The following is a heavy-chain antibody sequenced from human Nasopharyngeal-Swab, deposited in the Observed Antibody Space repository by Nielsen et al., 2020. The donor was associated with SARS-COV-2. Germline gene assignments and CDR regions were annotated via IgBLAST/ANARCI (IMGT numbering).Heavy chain of an antibody. CDR1: GFTVSSNY. J-gene: IGHJ4*02. CDR3: ARGINGYNYRFDY. D-gene: IGHD5-24*01. CDR2: IYSGGST. V-gene: IGHV3-66*01. Sequence: GESLKISCAASGFTVSSNYMSWVRQAPGKGLEWVSVIYSGGSTYYADSVKGRFTISRDNAKNSLYLQMNSLRAEDTAVYYCARGINGYNYRFDYWGQGTLVTISS.